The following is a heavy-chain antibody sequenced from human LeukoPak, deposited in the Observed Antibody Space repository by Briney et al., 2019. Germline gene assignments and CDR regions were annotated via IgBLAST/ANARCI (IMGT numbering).Heavy chain of an antibody. CDR3: ARGGSSTSCLDY. J-gene: IGHJ4*02. CDR1: GFTFSSYS. V-gene: IGHV3-21*01. D-gene: IGHD2-2*01. Sequence: GRSLRLSCAASGFTFSSYSVNWVRQAPGKGLEWGSSISSSSSYIYYADSVKGRFTISRDNAKNSLYLQMNSLRAEDTAVYYCARGGSSTSCLDYWGQGTLVTVSS. CDR2: ISSSSSYI.